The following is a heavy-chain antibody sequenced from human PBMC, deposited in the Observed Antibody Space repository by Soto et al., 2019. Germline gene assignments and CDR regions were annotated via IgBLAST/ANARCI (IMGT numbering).Heavy chain of an antibody. CDR2: TYYRSRWYN. CDR3: AREFKYYVSSDSYLDY. Sequence: SETLSLTCAISGDSVSGNSAAWNWIRQSPSRCLEWLGRTYYRSRWYNDYAVSVKSRITVTPDTSKNQFSLHLNSVTPEDTAVYYCAREFKYYVSSDSYLDYWGQGALVTVSS. CDR1: GDSVSGNSAA. J-gene: IGHJ4*02. D-gene: IGHD3-16*01. V-gene: IGHV6-1*01.